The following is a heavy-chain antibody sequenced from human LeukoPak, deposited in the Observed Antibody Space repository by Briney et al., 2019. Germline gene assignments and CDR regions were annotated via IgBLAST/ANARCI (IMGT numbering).Heavy chain of an antibody. CDR1: GFTFSRYG. J-gene: IGHJ3*02. CDR3: ARDPPMYYYDEPGSRDAFDI. Sequence: AGGSLRLSCAASGFTFSRYGMHWVRQAPGKGLEWVAVLWYEGSNKYYAESVKGRFTISRDNSKNTLHLQMNSLRAEDTAVYYCARDPPMYYYDEPGSRDAFDIWGQGTMVTVSS. D-gene: IGHD3-22*01. V-gene: IGHV3-33*01. CDR2: LWYEGSNK.